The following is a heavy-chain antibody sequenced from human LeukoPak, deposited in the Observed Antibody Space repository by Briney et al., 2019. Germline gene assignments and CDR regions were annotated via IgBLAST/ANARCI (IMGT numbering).Heavy chain of an antibody. Sequence: GGSLRLSCTASRFTFGDYAMSWVRQAPGKGLEWVGFIRSEAYGGTSEYAASVKGRFIISRDDSKSIAYLQMNSLKTEDTAVYYCTRFVGAFDMWGQGTMVTVFS. CDR2: IRSEAYGGTS. CDR3: TRFVGAFDM. V-gene: IGHV3-49*04. J-gene: IGHJ3*02. CDR1: RFTFGDYA. D-gene: IGHD1-26*01.